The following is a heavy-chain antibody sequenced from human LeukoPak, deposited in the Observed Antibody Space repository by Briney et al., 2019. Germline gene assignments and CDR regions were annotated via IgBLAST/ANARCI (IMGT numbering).Heavy chain of an antibody. Sequence: GGSLRLSCAASGFTFSSNYMSWVRQAPGKGLEWVSVIYSGGSTYYADSVKGRFTISRDNSKNTLYLQMNSLRAEDTAVYYCASRYCSGGSCYGRGAFDIWGQGTMVTVSS. CDR2: IYSGGST. CDR3: ASRYCSGGSCYGRGAFDI. CDR1: GFTFSSNY. D-gene: IGHD2-15*01. V-gene: IGHV3-53*01. J-gene: IGHJ3*02.